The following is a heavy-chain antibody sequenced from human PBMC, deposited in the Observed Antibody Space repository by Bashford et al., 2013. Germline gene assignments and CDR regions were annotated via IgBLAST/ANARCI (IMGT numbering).Heavy chain of an antibody. D-gene: IGHD3-10*01. J-gene: IGHJ4*02. Sequence: SVKVSCKASGFTFTTSAVQWVRQARGQRLEWIGWIVVGSGNTNYGQKFHERVNITRDMSTTTAYMELRSLRSEDTAVYYCAAVPTLISAGRFGESRFDYWGQGTLVTVSS. CDR2: IVVGSGNT. CDR3: AAVPTLISAGRFGESRFDY. V-gene: IGHV1-58*01. CDR1: GFTFTTSA.